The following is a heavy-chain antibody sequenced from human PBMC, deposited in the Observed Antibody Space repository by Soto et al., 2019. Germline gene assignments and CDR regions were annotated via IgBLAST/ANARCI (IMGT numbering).Heavy chain of an antibody. CDR2: VYHSGSS. J-gene: IGHJ5*02. CDR1: GGSMSSSSYY. D-gene: IGHD3-3*01. V-gene: IGHV4-39*01. Sequence: QLQLQESGPGLVKPAETLSLICSVSGGSMSSSSYYWGWIRQPPGKGLEWIGNVYHSGSSYYNPSLKSRLTISVHPSKNQFSLTLNSVTAADTAVYYCARGQRFSDWFDPWGQGTLVTVSS. CDR3: ARGQRFSDWFDP.